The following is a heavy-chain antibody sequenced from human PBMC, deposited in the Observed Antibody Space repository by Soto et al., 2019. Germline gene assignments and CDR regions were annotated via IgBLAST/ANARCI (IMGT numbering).Heavy chain of an antibody. V-gene: IGHV1-24*01. Sequence: KVTGKVPKKAITELTMDGLRQAHGKGLEWMGRSAPEEGEPIYPQKFQGRVSMTEDPSTDTAYMELTSLRFEDTAVYFCAADRKIVGTIGAFDFWVHGTQVTSPQ. D-gene: IGHD1-26*01. CDR1: KKAITELT. CDR3: AADRKIVGTIGAFDF. CDR2: SAPEEGEP. J-gene: IGHJ4*01.